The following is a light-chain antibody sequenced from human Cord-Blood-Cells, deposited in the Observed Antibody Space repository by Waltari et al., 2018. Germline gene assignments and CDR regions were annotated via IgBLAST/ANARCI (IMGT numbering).Light chain of an antibody. J-gene: IGKJ2*01. CDR2: GAS. CDR3: PQYGSSPYT. CDR1: QSVSSSY. V-gene: IGKV3-20*01. Sequence: EIVLTQSPGTLSLSPGERATRSCRASQSVSSSYLAWYQQKPGQAPRLLIYGASSMATGIPDRFSGSVSGTDFTLTISRLEPEDFAVYYCPQYGSSPYTFGQGTKLEIK.